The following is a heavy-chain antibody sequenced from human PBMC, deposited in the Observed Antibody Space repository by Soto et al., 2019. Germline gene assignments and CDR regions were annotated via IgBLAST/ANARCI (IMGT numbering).Heavy chain of an antibody. V-gene: IGHV4-34*01. Sequence: PSETLSLTCAVYGGSFSGYYWSWIRQPPGKGLEWIGGINHSGSTNYNASLKSRVTISVDTSKNQFSLKLSSVTAADTAVYYFASGPCSSTRCPKGSNYYYYGMDVWGQGTTVTFSS. CDR3: ASGPCSSTRCPKGSNYYYYGMDV. J-gene: IGHJ6*02. D-gene: IGHD2-2*01. CDR1: GGSFSGYY. CDR2: INHSGST.